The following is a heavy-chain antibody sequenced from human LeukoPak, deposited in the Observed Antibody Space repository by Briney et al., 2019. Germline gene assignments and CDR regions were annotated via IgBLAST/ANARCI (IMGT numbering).Heavy chain of an antibody. D-gene: IGHD1-26*01. V-gene: IGHV3-30*03. CDR2: ISFDGTNK. J-gene: IGHJ4*02. CDR3: VSDWDGY. CDR1: GFTFTTYT. Sequence: GGSLRLSSAASGFTFTTYTMHWVRQAPGKGLEWVAVISFDGTNKYYTDSVKGRFTISRDNSNNVLYLQMNSLRAEDSAVYYCVSDWDGYWGQGTLVTVSS.